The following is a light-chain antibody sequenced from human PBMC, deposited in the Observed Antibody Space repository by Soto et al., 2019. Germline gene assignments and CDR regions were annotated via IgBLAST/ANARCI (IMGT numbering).Light chain of an antibody. J-gene: IGKJ4*01. Sequence: EIVLTQSPGALSLSPGERATLSCRASQSVSSSFLAWYQQKPGQAPRLLIYGASSRATGIPDRFSGSGSGTDFTLTISRLEPEDFAVYYWHQYDSSPLTFGGGTTVEIK. CDR1: QSVSSSF. CDR3: HQYDSSPLT. CDR2: GAS. V-gene: IGKV3-20*01.